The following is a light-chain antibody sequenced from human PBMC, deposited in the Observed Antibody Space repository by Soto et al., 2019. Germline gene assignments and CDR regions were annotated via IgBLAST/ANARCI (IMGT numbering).Light chain of an antibody. V-gene: IGKV1-5*03. J-gene: IGKJ1*01. Sequence: DIQMTQSPSTLSASVEDRVTITCRASQSISSWLAWYQQKPGKAPKLLIYKASSLESGVPSRFSGSGSGTEFTLTICSLQPDDFATYYCQQYNSYSQKFGQGTKVDIK. CDR1: QSISSW. CDR3: QQYNSYSQK. CDR2: KAS.